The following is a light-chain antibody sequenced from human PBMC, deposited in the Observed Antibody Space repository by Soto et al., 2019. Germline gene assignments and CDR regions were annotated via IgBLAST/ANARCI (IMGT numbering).Light chain of an antibody. CDR3: QHYGSSPFT. J-gene: IGKJ3*01. CDR1: QSVTSSY. CDR2: GAS. Sequence: EIVLTQSPGTLSLSPGERATLSCRASQSVTSSYLAWHQQKPGQAPRLLVYGASSRATGIPDRLSGSGSGKDLTLTISRVEPEDFAVYYCQHYGSSPFTFGPGTRVDIK. V-gene: IGKV3-20*01.